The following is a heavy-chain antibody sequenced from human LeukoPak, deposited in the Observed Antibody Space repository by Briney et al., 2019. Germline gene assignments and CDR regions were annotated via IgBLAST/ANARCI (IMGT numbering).Heavy chain of an antibody. V-gene: IGHV3-43*01. J-gene: IGHJ4*02. D-gene: IGHD3-22*01. Sequence: GGSLRLSCAASGFTFDDYTMHWVRRAPGKGLEWVSVITCHGSTTKYADSVRGRFTISRDNRKNSLSLQMNSLRPEDTALYYCAKDIGNSIGYNYFDSWGQGTLVTVSS. CDR1: GFTFDDYT. CDR2: ITCHGSTT. CDR3: AKDIGNSIGYNYFDS.